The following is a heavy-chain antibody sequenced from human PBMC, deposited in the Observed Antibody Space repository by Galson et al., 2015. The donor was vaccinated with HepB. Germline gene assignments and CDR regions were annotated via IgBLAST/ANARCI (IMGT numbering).Heavy chain of an antibody. Sequence: QSGAEVKKPGEFLKISCKGSGYSFTSYWIGWVCQMPGKGLEWMGIIYPGDSNTRYSPSFQGQVTILVDKSISTAYLQWSSLKASDTAMYYCARHHDQNAFDIWGQGTMVTVSS. CDR2: IYPGDSNT. CDR3: ARHHDQNAFDI. D-gene: IGHD3-3*01. V-gene: IGHV5-51*01. CDR1: GYSFTSYW. J-gene: IGHJ3*02.